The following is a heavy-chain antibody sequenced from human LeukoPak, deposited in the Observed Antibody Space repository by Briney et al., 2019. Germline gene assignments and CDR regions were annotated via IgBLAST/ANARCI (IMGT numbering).Heavy chain of an antibody. CDR1: GGTFSSYA. D-gene: IGHD2-2*02. V-gene: IGHV1-69*04. CDR3: AKEGSIRPVVPAAIWLWFDP. CDR2: IIPILGIA. Sequence: GASVKVSCKASGGTFSSYAISWVRQAPGQGLEWMGRIIPILGIANYAQKFQGRVTITADKSTSTAYMELSSLRSEDAAVYYCAKEGSIRPVVPAAIWLWFDPWGQGTLVTVSS. J-gene: IGHJ5*02.